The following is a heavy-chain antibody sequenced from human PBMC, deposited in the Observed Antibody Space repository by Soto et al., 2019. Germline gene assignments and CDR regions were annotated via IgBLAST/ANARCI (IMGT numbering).Heavy chain of an antibody. Sequence: DVQLLESGGGLAQRGGSLRLSCAASGFSFSTYGMTWVRQAPGKGLEWGSYGGSGGSTYYADSVQGRFTISRDNSKNTLYLQMNSLRAEDTAVYYCVKFRGRAYHYYYMDVWGNGTTVTVSS. V-gene: IGHV3-23*01. CDR1: GFSFSTYG. CDR3: VKFRGRAYHYYYMDV. D-gene: IGHD3-16*01. J-gene: IGHJ6*03. CDR2: YGGSGGST.